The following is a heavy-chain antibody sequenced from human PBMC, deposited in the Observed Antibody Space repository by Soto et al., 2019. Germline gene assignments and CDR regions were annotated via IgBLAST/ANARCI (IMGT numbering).Heavy chain of an antibody. Sequence: GGSLRLSCAASGFSLSTNTMHWVRQVPGKGLEWVASISSDGRRKYYADFVKGRSTTAKDTANNMRYLEMNSLKAEDTSLYYCARVATAMTYDFWGQGTQVTVSS. J-gene: IGHJ4*02. CDR3: ARVATAMTYDF. D-gene: IGHD2-15*01. CDR2: ISSDGRRK. CDR1: GFSLSTNT. V-gene: IGHV3-30*04.